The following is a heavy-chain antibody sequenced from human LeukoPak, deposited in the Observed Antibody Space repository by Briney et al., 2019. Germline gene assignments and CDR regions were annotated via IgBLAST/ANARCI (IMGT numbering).Heavy chain of an antibody. J-gene: IGHJ4*02. CDR3: ARGGYCTNGVCYFDY. Sequence: GGSLRLSCAASGFTFSSYAMHWVRQAPGKGLDYVSAISSNGGSTYYANSVKGRFTISRDNSKNTLYLQMGSLRAEDMAVYYCARGGYCTNGVCYFDYWGQRTQVTVSS. CDR1: GFTFSSYA. CDR2: ISSNGGST. V-gene: IGHV3-64*01. D-gene: IGHD2-8*01.